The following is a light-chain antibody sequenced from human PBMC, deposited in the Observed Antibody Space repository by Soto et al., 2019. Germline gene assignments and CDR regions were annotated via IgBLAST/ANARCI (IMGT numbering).Light chain of an antibody. CDR3: CSYAGSSTYV. CDR1: SSDVGSYNL. J-gene: IGLJ1*01. V-gene: IGLV2-23*02. CDR2: EVS. Sequence: QSVLTQLASVYGSPGQSITISCTGTSSDVGSYNLVSWYQQHPGKAPKLMIYEVSKRPSGVSNRFSGSKSGNTASLTISGLQAEDEADYYCCSYAGSSTYVFGTGTKVTVL.